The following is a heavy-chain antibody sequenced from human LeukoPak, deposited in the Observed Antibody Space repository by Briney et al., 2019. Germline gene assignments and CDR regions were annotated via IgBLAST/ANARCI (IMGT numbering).Heavy chain of an antibody. CDR3: ARGSPLRYFDWLSRRSYYFDY. D-gene: IGHD3-9*01. CDR1: GYTFTSYD. CDR2: MNPNSGNT. J-gene: IGHJ4*02. V-gene: IGHV1-8*01. Sequence: ASVKASCKASGYTFTSYDINWVRQATGQGLEWMGWMNPNSGNTGYAQKFQGRVTMTRNTSISTAYMELSSLRSEDTAVYYCARGSPLRYFDWLSRRSYYFDYWGQGTLVTISS.